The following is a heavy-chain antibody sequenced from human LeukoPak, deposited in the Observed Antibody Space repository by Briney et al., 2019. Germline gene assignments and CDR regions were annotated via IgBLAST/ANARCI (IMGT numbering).Heavy chain of an antibody. CDR1: GYTLTELS. D-gene: IGHD4-17*01. J-gene: IGHJ5*02. V-gene: IGHV1-2*02. CDR2: INPNSGGT. CDR3: ARDRDYGDFWWFDP. Sequence: ASVTVSCKVSGYTLTELSMHWVRQAPGQGLEWMGWINPNSGGTNYAQKFQGRVTMTRDTSISTAYMELSRLRSDDTAVYYCARDRDYGDFWWFDPWGQGTLVTVSS.